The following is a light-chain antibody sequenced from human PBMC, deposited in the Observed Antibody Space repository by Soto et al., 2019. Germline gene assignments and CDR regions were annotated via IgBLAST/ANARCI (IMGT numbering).Light chain of an antibody. Sequence: QSALTQPASVSVSPGQSITISCTGTSSDVGLYDYVSWYQQHPGKAPKLMIYEVNQRPSGVSTRFYGSKSGNTASLNISGLQAEDEADYYCSSYTSSSTRLYVFGTGTKVTVL. CDR2: EVN. CDR1: SSDVGLYDY. CDR3: SSYTSSSTRLYV. V-gene: IGLV2-14*01. J-gene: IGLJ1*01.